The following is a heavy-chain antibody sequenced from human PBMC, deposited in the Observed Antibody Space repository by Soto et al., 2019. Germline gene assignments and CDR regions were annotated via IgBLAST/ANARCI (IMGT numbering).Heavy chain of an antibody. Sequence: PGGSLRLFCAASGFTFSSYAMHWVRQAPGKGLEWVAVISYDGSNKYYADSVKGRFTISRDNSKNTLYLQMNSLRAEDTAVYYCARDRYYYDSSGYQGYFDYWGQGTLVTVSS. V-gene: IGHV3-30-3*01. D-gene: IGHD3-22*01. CDR3: ARDRYYYDSSGYQGYFDY. J-gene: IGHJ4*02. CDR1: GFTFSSYA. CDR2: ISYDGSNK.